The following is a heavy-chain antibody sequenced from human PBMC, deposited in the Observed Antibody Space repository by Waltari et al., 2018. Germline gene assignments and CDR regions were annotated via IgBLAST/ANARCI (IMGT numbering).Heavy chain of an antibody. CDR1: GYTLTELS. CDR2: VDPEDGET. V-gene: IGHV1-24*01. J-gene: IGHJ3*02. Sequence: QVQLVQSGAEVKKPGASVKVSCKVSGYTLTELSMHWVRQAPGKGLEWMGGVDPEDGETIYAQKFQGRVTMTEDTSTDTAYMELSSLRSEDTAVYYCATDCCSGGSCYKCGAFDIWGQGTMVTVSS. CDR3: ATDCCSGGSCYKCGAFDI. D-gene: IGHD2-15*01.